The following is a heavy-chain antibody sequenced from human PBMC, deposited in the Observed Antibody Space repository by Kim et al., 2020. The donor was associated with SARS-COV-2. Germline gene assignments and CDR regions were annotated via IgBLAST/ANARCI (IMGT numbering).Heavy chain of an antibody. CDR3: AKGLSGGANY. V-gene: IGHV3-23*01. J-gene: IGHJ4*02. CDR2: NSGSGGST. D-gene: IGHD1-26*01. CDR1: GITFNIYV. Sequence: GGSLRLSCAASGITFNIYVMTWVRQAPGKGLEWVSANSGSGGSTYYADSVKGRFTISRDNSKNTLFLQMNSLRAEDTAVYYCAKGLSGGANYWGQGTLVTVSS.